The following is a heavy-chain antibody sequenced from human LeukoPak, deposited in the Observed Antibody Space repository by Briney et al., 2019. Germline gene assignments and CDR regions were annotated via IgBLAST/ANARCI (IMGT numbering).Heavy chain of an antibody. CDR1: GYSFTSYW. CDR2: ISPYNGNT. Sequence: GESLKISCKGSGYSFTSYWISWVRQAPGQGLEWMGWISPYNGNTNYAQRFQGRVTMTTDTSTSTAYMELRSLRFDDTAVYYCARDGGYFDYWGRGTLVTVSS. CDR3: ARDGGYFDY. J-gene: IGHJ4*02. V-gene: IGHV1-18*04.